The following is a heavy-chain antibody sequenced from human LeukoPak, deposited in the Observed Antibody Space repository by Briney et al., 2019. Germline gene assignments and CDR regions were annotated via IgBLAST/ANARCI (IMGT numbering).Heavy chain of an antibody. Sequence: ASVKVSCKASGYTFTGYYMHWVRQAPGQGLEWMGWINPNSGGTNYAQKFQGRVTMTRDTSISTAYMELSRLRSDDTAVYYCARGYVWGSYRYAYWGQGTLVTVSS. CDR3: ARGYVWGSYRYAY. CDR2: INPNSGGT. J-gene: IGHJ4*02. V-gene: IGHV1-2*02. D-gene: IGHD3-16*02. CDR1: GYTFTGYY.